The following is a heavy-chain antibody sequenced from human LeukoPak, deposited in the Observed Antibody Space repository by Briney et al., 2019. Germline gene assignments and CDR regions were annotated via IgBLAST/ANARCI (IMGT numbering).Heavy chain of an antibody. J-gene: IGHJ4*02. D-gene: IGHD5-18*01. Sequence: GRSLRLSCAAPGFTFDDYAMHWVRQAPGKGLEWVSGISWNSGSIGYADSVKGRFTISRDNAKNSLYLQMNSLRAEDMALYYCAKDQGGYSYGELDYWGQGTLVTVSS. CDR2: ISWNSGSI. V-gene: IGHV3-9*03. CDR3: AKDQGGYSYGELDY. CDR1: GFTFDDYA.